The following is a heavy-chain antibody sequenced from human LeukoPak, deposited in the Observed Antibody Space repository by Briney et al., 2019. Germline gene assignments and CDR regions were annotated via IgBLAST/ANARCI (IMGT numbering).Heavy chain of an antibody. J-gene: IGHJ5*02. CDR2: INHSGTT. CDR1: GGSFSGYS. V-gene: IGHV4-34*01. D-gene: IGHD6-19*01. CDR3: SRAVAGSVGWFDP. Sequence: SETLSLTCAVYGGSFSGYSWTWIRQPPGKGLEWIGEINHSGTTDYNPSLQSRVTISLDTSKNQFSLKLSSVTAADTAVYFCSRAVAGSVGWFDPWGQGTLVTVSS.